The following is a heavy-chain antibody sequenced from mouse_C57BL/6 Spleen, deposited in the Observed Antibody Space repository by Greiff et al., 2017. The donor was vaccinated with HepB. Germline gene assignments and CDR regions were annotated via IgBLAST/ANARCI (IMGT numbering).Heavy chain of an antibody. D-gene: IGHD3-2*02. Sequence: VQLQQPGAELVKPGASVKMSCKASGYTFTSYWITWVKQRPGQGLEWIGDIYPGSGSTNYNEKFKSKATLTVDTSSSTAYMQISSLTSEDSAVYYCAARQLRGGGYAMDYWGQGTSVTVSS. CDR3: AARQLRGGGYAMDY. CDR1: GYTFTSYW. V-gene: IGHV1-55*01. J-gene: IGHJ4*01. CDR2: IYPGSGST.